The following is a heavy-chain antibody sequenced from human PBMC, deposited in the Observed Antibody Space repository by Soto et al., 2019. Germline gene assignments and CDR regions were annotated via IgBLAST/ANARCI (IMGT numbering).Heavy chain of an antibody. CDR1: GFTLSNYW. J-gene: IGHJ4*02. D-gene: IGHD1-1*01. Sequence: EVQLVESGGELVQPGGSLRLSCAASGFTLSNYWMHWVRQAPGKGLVWVSRIDPAGNTNYADSVKGRFTISRDNAKNTLFVQMNSLRAEDTAVYYCVRGASAWNGIDYWGQGTLVTVSS. V-gene: IGHV3-74*01. CDR2: IDPAGNT. CDR3: VRGASAWNGIDY.